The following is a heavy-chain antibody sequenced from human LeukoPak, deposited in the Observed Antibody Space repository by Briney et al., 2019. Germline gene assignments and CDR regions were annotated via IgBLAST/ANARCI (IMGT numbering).Heavy chain of an antibody. CDR1: VGTFSSYA. J-gene: IGHJ5*02. Sequence: ASVKVSCKASVGTFSSYAISWVQQAPRQGRECMGGITPIFGTANYAQKSQGRVTITADKSTSTAYMELSSLRSEDTAVYYCARVWVRRWDFDPWGQGTLVTVSS. V-gene: IGHV1-69*06. CDR2: ITPIFGTA. CDR3: ARVWVRRWDFDP. D-gene: IGHD3-16*01.